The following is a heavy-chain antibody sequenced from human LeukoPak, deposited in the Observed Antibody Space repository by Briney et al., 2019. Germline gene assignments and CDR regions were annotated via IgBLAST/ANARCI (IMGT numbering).Heavy chain of an antibody. Sequence: GASVKVSCTASGYTFTAYYIHWVRQAPGQGLEWMGWINPNSGGTNYAQKFQGRVTLTRDTSITTAYMELNRLRSDDTAVYYCAKARGPYCSSTSCYDCDVWGKGTTVTVSS. CDR2: INPNSGGT. D-gene: IGHD2-2*01. CDR3: AKARGPYCSSTSCYDCDV. J-gene: IGHJ6*04. V-gene: IGHV1-2*02. CDR1: GYTFTAYY.